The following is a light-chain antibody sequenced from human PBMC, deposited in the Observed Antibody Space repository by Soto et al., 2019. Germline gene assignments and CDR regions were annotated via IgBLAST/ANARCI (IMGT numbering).Light chain of an antibody. J-gene: IGLJ1*01. Sequence: QSVLTQPPSVSGAPGQRVTISCTGSGSNIGAGYDVHWYQQLPGTAPKLLIYNNNNRPSGVPDRFSGSKSGTSASLAITGLQAEDEADYYCQSYDISLSGYVFGTGTKVTVL. CDR3: QSYDISLSGYV. CDR2: NNN. V-gene: IGLV1-40*01. CDR1: GSNIGAGYD.